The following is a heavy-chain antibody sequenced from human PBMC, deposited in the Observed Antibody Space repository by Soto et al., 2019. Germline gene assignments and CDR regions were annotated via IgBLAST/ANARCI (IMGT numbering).Heavy chain of an antibody. CDR3: ARATGTLRSRNWDY. V-gene: IGHV4-31*03. CDR1: GGSISTVGHY. CDR2: IYHTGST. D-gene: IGHD6-13*01. J-gene: IGHJ4*02. Sequence: SETLSLTCSVSGGSISTVGHYWTWIRQPPGKGLEWIGSIYHTGSTYYSKSLRSRLTMSVDTSKSEFSLRLSSVTAADTAVYYCARATGTLRSRNWDYWGQGSLVTVSS.